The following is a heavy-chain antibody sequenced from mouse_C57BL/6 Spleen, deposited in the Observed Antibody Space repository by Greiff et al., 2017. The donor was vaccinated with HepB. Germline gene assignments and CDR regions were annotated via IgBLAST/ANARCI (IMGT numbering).Heavy chain of an antibody. CDR3: ARQEAGGYAMDY. CDR2: ISGGGGNT. Sequence: EVQLVESGGGLVKPGGSLKLSCAASGFTFSSYTMSWVRQTPEKRLEWVATISGGGGNTYYPDSVKGRFTISRDNAKNTLYLQMSSLRSEDTALYYCARQEAGGYAMDYWGQGTSVTVSS. CDR1: GFTFSSYT. V-gene: IGHV5-9*01. J-gene: IGHJ4*01. D-gene: IGHD3-2*02.